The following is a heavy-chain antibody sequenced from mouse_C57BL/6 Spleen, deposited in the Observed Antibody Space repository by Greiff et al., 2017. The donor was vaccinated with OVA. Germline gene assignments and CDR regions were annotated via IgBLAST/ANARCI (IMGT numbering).Heavy chain of an antibody. Sequence: EVQRVESEGGLVQPGSSMKLSCTASGFTFSDYYMAWVRQVPEKGLEWVANINYDGSSTYYLDSLKSRFIISRDNAKNILYLQMSSLKSEDTATYYCARDRAIYYDYLTGYFDVWGTGTTVTVSS. CDR2: INYDGSST. D-gene: IGHD2-4*01. CDR1: GFTFSDYY. J-gene: IGHJ1*03. CDR3: ARDRAIYYDYLTGYFDV. V-gene: IGHV5-16*01.